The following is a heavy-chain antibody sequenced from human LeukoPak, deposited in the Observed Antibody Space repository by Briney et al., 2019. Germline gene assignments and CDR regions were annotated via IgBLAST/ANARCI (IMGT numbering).Heavy chain of an antibody. CDR3: AKAYTRSWYAAFDI. Sequence: GGSLRLSCAASGFAFTDYAISWVRQAPGKGLEWVSAITDSGGATYYADSVKGRFTISRDNSKNTLYLQMNSLRGDDTAIYYCAKAYTRSWYAAFDIWGQGTMVTVSS. V-gene: IGHV3-23*01. D-gene: IGHD6-13*01. J-gene: IGHJ3*02. CDR2: ITDSGGAT. CDR1: GFAFTDYA.